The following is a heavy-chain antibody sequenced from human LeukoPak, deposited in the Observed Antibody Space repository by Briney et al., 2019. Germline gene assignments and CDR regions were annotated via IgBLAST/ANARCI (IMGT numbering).Heavy chain of an antibody. CDR3: VRLYSFGLHSYYYMDV. D-gene: IGHD5-18*01. V-gene: IGHV4-39*01. Sequence: SETLSLTCTLSGGSLSSSSYYGGGMRQPRGRGLERFGNIYYSGSTYYTPSLKSRPTISVDTSKHQFSLKLSSVTTAHRPVYFCVRLYSFGLHSYYYMDVWGKGTTVT. CDR2: IYYSGST. J-gene: IGHJ6*03. CDR1: GGSLSSSSYY.